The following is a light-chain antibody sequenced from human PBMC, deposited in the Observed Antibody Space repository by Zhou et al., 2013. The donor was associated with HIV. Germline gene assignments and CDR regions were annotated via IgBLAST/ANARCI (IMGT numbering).Light chain of an antibody. J-gene: IGKJ2*01. CDR3: QQYNNGPRT. V-gene: IGKV3-15*01. CDR2: GAS. CDR1: HSISSN. Sequence: ERVMTQSPATLSVSPGERATLSCRASHSISSNLAWYQQKPGQAPRLLIYGASSRATGVPARFSGSGSGTEFTLTISSMQSEDFAVYYCQQYNNGPRTFGQGTKLDIK.